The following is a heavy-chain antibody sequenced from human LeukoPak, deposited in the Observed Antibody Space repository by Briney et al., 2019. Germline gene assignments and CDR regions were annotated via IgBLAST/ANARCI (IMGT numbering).Heavy chain of an antibody. Sequence: ASVKVSCKASGYTFTGYYMHWVRQAPGQGLEWMGWINPNTGGTKSAQKFQGRVTMTRDTTISTAYMELSRLTSDDSAVYYCASYPRYSSSPPFDYWGQGTLVTVSS. D-gene: IGHD6-19*01. CDR3: ASYPRYSSSPPFDY. CDR2: INPNTGGT. V-gene: IGHV1-2*02. J-gene: IGHJ4*02. CDR1: GYTFTGYY.